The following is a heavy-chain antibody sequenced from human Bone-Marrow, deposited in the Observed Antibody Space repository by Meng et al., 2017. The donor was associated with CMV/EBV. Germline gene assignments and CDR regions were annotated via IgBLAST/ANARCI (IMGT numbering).Heavy chain of an antibody. CDR2: IYYSGST. Sequence: SETLSLTCTVSGGSISSSSYYWGWIRQPPGKGLEWIGSIYYSGSTYYNPSLKSRLTISADTSRNQFSLKLSSVTAADTAVYYCARHFRSSRFSSGYFDYWGQGTLVTVSS. CDR3: ARHFRSSRFSSGYFDY. D-gene: IGHD3-22*01. J-gene: IGHJ4*02. CDR1: GGSISSSSYY. V-gene: IGHV4-39*01.